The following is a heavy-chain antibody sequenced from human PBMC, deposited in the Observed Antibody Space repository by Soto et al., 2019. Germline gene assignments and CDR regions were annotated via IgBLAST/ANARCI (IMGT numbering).Heavy chain of an antibody. Sequence: QVQLVESGGGVVQPGRSQRLSCAASGFTFSACAMHWVRQSPGKGLEWVAVISSDGSNYYYEDSVKGRFTISRDNSKXXXXXXXXXXXXXXXXXXXXXXXXXXXXXXXXXXHFDLWGRGTLVTVSS. CDR2: ISSDGSNY. CDR1: GFTFSACA. V-gene: IGHV3-30*03. J-gene: IGHJ2*01. CDR3: XXXXXXXXXXXXXXHFDL.